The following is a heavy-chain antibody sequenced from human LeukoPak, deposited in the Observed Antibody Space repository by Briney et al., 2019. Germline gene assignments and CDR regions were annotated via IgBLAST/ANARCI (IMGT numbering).Heavy chain of an antibody. D-gene: IGHD3-10*01. Sequence: PSQTLSLTCTVSGGSISSGSYYWSWIRQPAGKGLEWIGRIYTSGSTYYNPSLKSRVTISVDTSKNQFSLKLSSVTAADTAVYYCAKHSRITMVRGYNWFDPWGQGTLVTVSS. CDR2: IYTSGST. J-gene: IGHJ5*02. CDR1: GGSISSGSYY. CDR3: AKHSRITMVRGYNWFDP. V-gene: IGHV4-61*02.